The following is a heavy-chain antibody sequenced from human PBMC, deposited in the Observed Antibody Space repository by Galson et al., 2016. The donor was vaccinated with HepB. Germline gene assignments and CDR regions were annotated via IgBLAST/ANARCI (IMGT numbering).Heavy chain of an antibody. CDR3: ASVYSTHGAY. V-gene: IGHV4-34*01. Sequence: ETLSLPCAVSGGSLSGHYWPWIRQPPGRGLEWIGEIHRSGKTNYSPSLRSRVTMSMDMSKSQFSLRLNSVTAADTAVYYCASVYSTHGAYWGRGIVVTVSS. J-gene: IGHJ4*02. CDR1: GGSLSGHY. CDR2: IHRSGKT. D-gene: IGHD4-11*01.